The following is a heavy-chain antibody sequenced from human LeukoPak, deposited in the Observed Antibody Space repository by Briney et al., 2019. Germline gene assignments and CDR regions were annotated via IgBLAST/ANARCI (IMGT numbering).Heavy chain of an antibody. D-gene: IGHD2-8*02. CDR1: GFSLSGYW. J-gene: IGHJ6*02. Sequence: GGSLRLSCAASGFSLSGYWMHWVRQAPGKGLVWVSRIGFDGSGTTYADSVKGRFTISRDTSKNTLYLLMNSLRDEDAAVYHCTRVQAGRSGLMDVWGRGTTVTVSS. V-gene: IGHV3-74*01. CDR2: IGFDGSGT. CDR3: TRVQAGRSGLMDV.